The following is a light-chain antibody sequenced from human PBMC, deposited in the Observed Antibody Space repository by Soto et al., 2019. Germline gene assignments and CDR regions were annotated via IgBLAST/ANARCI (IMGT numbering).Light chain of an antibody. CDR3: QQHNTYPFT. J-gene: IGKJ5*01. Sequence: AIQLTQSPSSLSASVGDRVSITCRASQGISSALAWYQHKPGKPPKILIYDASSLQSGVPSRFSGSESGTECTLTISSLQPEDFATYYCQQHNTYPFTFGQGTRLEIK. V-gene: IGKV1-13*02. CDR2: DAS. CDR1: QGISSA.